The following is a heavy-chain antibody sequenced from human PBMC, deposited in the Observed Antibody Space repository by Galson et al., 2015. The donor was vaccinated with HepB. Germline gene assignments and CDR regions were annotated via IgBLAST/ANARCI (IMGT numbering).Heavy chain of an antibody. V-gene: IGHV1-69*13. CDR1: GGTFGGHS. Sequence: VKVSCKASGGTFGGHSINWVRQAPGQGPEWLGDISPLFGAANYAQKFQGRVTISADTSTSTAYMQLSSLTSEDTAVYYCATNDARGVFFEFWGQGTLVTVSS. CDR2: ISPLFGAA. D-gene: IGHD3-10*01. CDR3: ATNDARGVFFEF. J-gene: IGHJ4*02.